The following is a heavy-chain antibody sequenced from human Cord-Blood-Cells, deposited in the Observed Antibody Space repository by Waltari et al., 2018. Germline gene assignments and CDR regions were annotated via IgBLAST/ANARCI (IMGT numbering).Heavy chain of an antibody. D-gene: IGHD2-2*02. CDR3: AREGGSVVVPAAIGAFDI. Sequence: QVQLVQSGAEVKKPGSSVKVSCKAYGGTFSSYAISWVRQAPGQGLECMGGIIPSFGTANYAQKFQGRVTITADESTSTAYMELSSLRSEDTAVYYCAREGGSVVVPAAIGAFDIWGQGTMVTVSS. V-gene: IGHV1-69*01. CDR1: GGTFSSYA. CDR2: IIPSFGTA. J-gene: IGHJ3*02.